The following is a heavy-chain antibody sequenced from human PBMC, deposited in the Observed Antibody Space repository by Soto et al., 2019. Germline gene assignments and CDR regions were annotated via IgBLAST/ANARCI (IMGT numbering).Heavy chain of an antibody. CDR1: GGTFSSYA. V-gene: IGHV1-69*12. D-gene: IGHD1-26*01. Sequence: QVQLVQSGAEVKKPGSSVKVSCKASGGTFSSYAISWVRQAPGQGLEWMGGIIPIFGTANYAQKFQGRVTITADESTSTADMERSSLRSEDTAVYYCARETAPRGHWEGGLDYWGQGTLVTVSS. J-gene: IGHJ4*02. CDR2: IIPIFGTA. CDR3: ARETAPRGHWEGGLDY.